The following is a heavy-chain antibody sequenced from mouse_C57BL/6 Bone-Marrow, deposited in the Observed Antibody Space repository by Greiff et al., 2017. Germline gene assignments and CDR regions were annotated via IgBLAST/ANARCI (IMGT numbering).Heavy chain of an antibody. CDR2: IYPGSGST. J-gene: IGHJ2*01. CDR1: GYTFTSYW. D-gene: IGHD1-1*01. Sequence: QVQLQQPGAELVKPGASVKMSCKASGYTFTSYWITWVKQRPGQGLEWIGDIYPGSGSTNYNEKFKSKATLTVDTSSSTAYMQLSSLTSEDSAVYYWARRTTVVAHFDYWGQGTTLTVSS. V-gene: IGHV1-55*01. CDR3: ARRTTVVAHFDY.